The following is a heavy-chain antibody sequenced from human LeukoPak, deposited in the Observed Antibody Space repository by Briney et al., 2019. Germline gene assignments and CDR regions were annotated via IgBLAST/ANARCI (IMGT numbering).Heavy chain of an antibody. CDR3: ARGRQYCSGGSCSVYYYYGMDV. D-gene: IGHD2-15*01. J-gene: IGHJ6*02. V-gene: IGHV4-34*01. Sequence: PSDTQSLPCTVYGRPFKGYYWSWIRDPPGRGLEGLREINHSGNTNHNPSLKSRVTISVDTSKNQFSLKLSSVTAADTAVYYCARGRQYCSGGSCSVYYYYGMDVWGQGTTVTVSS. CDR1: GRPFKGYY. CDR2: INHSGNT.